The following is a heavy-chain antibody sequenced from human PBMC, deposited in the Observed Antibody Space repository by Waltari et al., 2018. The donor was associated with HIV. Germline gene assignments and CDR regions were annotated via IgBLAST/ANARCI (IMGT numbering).Heavy chain of an antibody. CDR1: GFTFSDYS. J-gene: IGHJ6*02. CDR3: ARCETVVTPFINKYLGLDV. Sequence: EVQLVESGGTLVQPGGYLRLSCLASGFTFSDYSMNWVRQGPGKGLEWVAYISATGTTIFYANSVKGRFTVSRDNVENSLYLDMSSLRAEDTGDYYCARCETVVTPFINKYLGLDVWGPGTTVTVSS. CDR2: ISATGTTI. D-gene: IGHD2-15*01. V-gene: IGHV3-48*01.